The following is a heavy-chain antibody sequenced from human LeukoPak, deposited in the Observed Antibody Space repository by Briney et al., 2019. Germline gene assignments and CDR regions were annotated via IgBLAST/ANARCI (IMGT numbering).Heavy chain of an antibody. J-gene: IGHJ5*02. V-gene: IGHV4-4*02. CDR3: ARGGTTVAGTFWFDP. CDR1: GGSIGSGNW. CDR2: IYHSGST. D-gene: IGHD6-19*01. Sequence: SETLSLTCAVSGGSIGSGNWWSWVRQPPGKGLEWIGEIYHSGSTNCNSSLESRVTISVDKSRNQFSLNLSSVTAADTAMYYCARGGTTVAGTFWFDPWGQGTLVTVSS.